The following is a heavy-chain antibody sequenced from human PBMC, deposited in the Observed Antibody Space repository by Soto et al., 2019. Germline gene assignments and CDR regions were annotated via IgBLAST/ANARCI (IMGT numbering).Heavy chain of an antibody. Sequence: QVQLVESGGGVVQPGRSLRLSCVASGFTFSTYGMHWVRQAPGKGLEWVAVISYNGGNKYYADAVKGRFTISRDNSQNTLYLHMSGLRPDDTAVYSCARDVSGGSRLGELSAYFDYWGQGTPVTVSA. D-gene: IGHD3-16*02. CDR3: ARDVSGGSRLGELSAYFDY. CDR2: ISYNGGNK. CDR1: GFTFSTYG. J-gene: IGHJ4*02. V-gene: IGHV3-30*03.